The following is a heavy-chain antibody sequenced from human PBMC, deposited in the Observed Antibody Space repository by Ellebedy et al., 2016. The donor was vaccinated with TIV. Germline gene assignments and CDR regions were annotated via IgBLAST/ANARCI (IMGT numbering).Heavy chain of an antibody. V-gene: IGHV1-2*02. Sequence: AASVKVSCKASGYTFTGYYMHWVRQAPGQGLEWMGWINPNSGGTNYAQKFQGRVTMTRDTSISTAYMELSRLRSDDTAVYYCARDLGGYSYGNGVDYWGQGTLVTVSS. CDR1: GYTFTGYY. CDR2: INPNSGGT. CDR3: ARDLGGYSYGNGVDY. J-gene: IGHJ4*02. D-gene: IGHD5-18*01.